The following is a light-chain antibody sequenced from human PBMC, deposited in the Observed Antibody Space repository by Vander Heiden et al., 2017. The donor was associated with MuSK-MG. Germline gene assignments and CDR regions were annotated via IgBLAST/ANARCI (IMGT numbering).Light chain of an antibody. CDR3: ISRDSSFNHWV. CDR1: SLRDYF. V-gene: IGLV3-19*01. CDR2: GKD. Sequence: SSELTQDPVVSVALGQTVKITCQGDSLRDYFASWYQQKPGQAPVFVIFGKDHRPSGIPDRFSGSSSGKTVSLIITGTQAEDEADYYCISRDSSFNHWVLGGGTKLTV. J-gene: IGLJ3*02.